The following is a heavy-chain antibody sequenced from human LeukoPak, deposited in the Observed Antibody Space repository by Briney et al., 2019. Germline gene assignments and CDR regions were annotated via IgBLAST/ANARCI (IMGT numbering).Heavy chain of an antibody. CDR3: VVIDAFDI. CDR2: ISAYNGNT. J-gene: IGHJ3*02. CDR1: GYTFTSYG. D-gene: IGHD3-22*01. V-gene: IGHV1-18*01. Sequence: ASVKVSCKASGYTFTSYGISWVRQAPAQGLEWMGWISAYNGNTNYAQKLQGRVTMTTDTSTSTAYMDLRSLRSDDTAVYYCVVIDAFDIWGQGTMVTVSS.